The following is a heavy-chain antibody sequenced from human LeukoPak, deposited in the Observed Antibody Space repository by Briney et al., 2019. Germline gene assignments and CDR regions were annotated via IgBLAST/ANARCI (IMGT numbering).Heavy chain of an antibody. CDR2: MYHSGST. V-gene: IGHV4-34*01. Sequence: TSEILSLTCAVYGGSFSGHYWSWIRQPPGKGLEWIGSMYHSGSTYYNPSLKSRVTISVDTSKNQFSLKLSSVTAADTAVYYCARKQAANTYNHFDYWGQGTLVTVSS. CDR1: GGSFSGHY. J-gene: IGHJ4*02. D-gene: IGHD3-16*01. CDR3: ARKQAANTYNHFDY.